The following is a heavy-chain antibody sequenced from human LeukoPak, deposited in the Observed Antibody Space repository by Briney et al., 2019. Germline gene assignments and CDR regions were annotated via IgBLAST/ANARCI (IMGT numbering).Heavy chain of an antibody. CDR1: GGTFSSYA. CDR2: IIPIFGTA. CDR3: AREWRRAVATPGPFDY. Sequence: GASVKVSFKASGGTFSSYAISWVRQAPGQGLEWMGGIIPIFGTANYAQKFQGRVTITADESTSTAYMELSSLRSEDTAVYYCAREWRRAVATPGPFDYWGQGTLVTVSS. D-gene: IGHD5-12*01. J-gene: IGHJ4*02. V-gene: IGHV1-69*13.